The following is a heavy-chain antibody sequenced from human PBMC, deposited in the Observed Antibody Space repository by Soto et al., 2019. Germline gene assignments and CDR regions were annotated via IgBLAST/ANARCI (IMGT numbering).Heavy chain of an antibody. CDR3: ARDNGPLDY. V-gene: IGHV3-33*01. CDR2: IWYDGSNK. D-gene: IGHD2-8*01. Sequence: QVQLVESGGGVVQPGRSLRLSCAASGFTFSSYGMHWVRQAPGKGLEWVAVIWYDGSNKYYADSVKGRFTISRDNSKNPLYLQMNSLRAEDTAVYYCARDNGPLDYWGQGTLVTVSS. J-gene: IGHJ4*02. CDR1: GFTFSSYG.